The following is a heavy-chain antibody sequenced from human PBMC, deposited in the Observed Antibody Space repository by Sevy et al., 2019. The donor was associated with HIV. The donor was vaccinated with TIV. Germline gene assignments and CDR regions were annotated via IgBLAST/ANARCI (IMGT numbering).Heavy chain of an antibody. CDR1: GFTFSSYW. J-gene: IGHJ4*02. CDR3: ARGYSSSDY. D-gene: IGHD6-13*01. CDR2: INSDGSST. V-gene: IGHV3-74*01. Sequence: GGSLRLSCAASGFTFSSYWMHWARQAPGKGLVWVSRINSDGSSTSYANSVKGRFTISRDNAKNTLYLQMNSLRAEDTAGGYCARGYSSSDYWGQGTLVTVSS.